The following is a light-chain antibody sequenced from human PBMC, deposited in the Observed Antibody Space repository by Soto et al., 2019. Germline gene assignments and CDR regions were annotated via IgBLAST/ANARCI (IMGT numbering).Light chain of an antibody. J-gene: IGKJ2*01. CDR2: GAS. CDR3: QQYNNWPYT. V-gene: IGKV3-15*01. Sequence: EIVMTQSPATLSVSPGERATLSCRASQSVSSNLAWYQQKPGQAPRLLIYGASTRATGIPARFSGSGSGTEFTLTISSLQSEDFAVYYCQQYNNWPYTFGQGTKGDIK. CDR1: QSVSSN.